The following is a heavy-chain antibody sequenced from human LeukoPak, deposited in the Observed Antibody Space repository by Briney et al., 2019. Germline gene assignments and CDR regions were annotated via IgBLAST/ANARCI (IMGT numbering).Heavy chain of an antibody. CDR2: INPNSGGT. CDR3: ARRNGITIFGVVRGTEFDP. J-gene: IGHJ5*02. Sequence: GASVKVSCKASGYTFTGYYMHWVRPAPGQGLEWMGWINPNSGGTNYAQKFQGRVTMTRDTSISTAYMELSRLRSDDTAVYYCARRNGITIFGVVRGTEFDPWGQGTLVTVSS. V-gene: IGHV1-2*02. CDR1: GYTFTGYY. D-gene: IGHD3-3*01.